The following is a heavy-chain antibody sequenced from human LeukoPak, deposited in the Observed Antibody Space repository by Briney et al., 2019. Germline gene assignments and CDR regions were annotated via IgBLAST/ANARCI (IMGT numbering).Heavy chain of an antibody. J-gene: IGHJ5*02. V-gene: IGHV4-39*01. CDR1: GGSISSSSYY. Sequence: PSETLSLTCTVSGGSISSSSYYWGWIRQPPGKGLEWIGIIYYSGCTYYNPSLKSRLTISVDTSKNQCSLKLSSVTATDTAVYYCARRGYCSSTSCYEYWFDPWGQGTLVTVSS. D-gene: IGHD2-2*01. CDR3: ARRGYCSSTSCYEYWFDP. CDR2: IYYSGCT.